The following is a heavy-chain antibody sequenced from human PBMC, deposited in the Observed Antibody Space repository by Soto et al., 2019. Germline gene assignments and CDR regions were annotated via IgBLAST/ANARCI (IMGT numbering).Heavy chain of an antibody. V-gene: IGHV3-7*01. CDR1: GFTFSSFW. Sequence: EVQLVESGGGLVQPGGSLTLSCAASGFTFSSFWMTWVRQAPGKGLEWVANIKQDGSAKNYVDSVEGRFTVPRDNAKNSLYLQMNSLRGEDTAVYYCVRSQSAAYHAWGQGTMVIVSS. CDR2: IKQDGSAK. D-gene: IGHD3-3*01. J-gene: IGHJ3*01. CDR3: VRSQSAAYHA.